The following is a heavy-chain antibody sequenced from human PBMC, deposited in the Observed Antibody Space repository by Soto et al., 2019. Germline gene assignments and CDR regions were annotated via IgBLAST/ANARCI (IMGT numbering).Heavy chain of an antibody. D-gene: IGHD2-15*01. CDR2: IYDSGST. Sequence: LSLTCTVSGGSISNYYWSWVRQPPGKGLEWIGYIYDSGSTNYNPSLKSRVTISVDTSKNQFSLRLTSVTAADTAVYYCAAAPRYRGQGTLVTVSS. V-gene: IGHV4-59*01. J-gene: IGHJ4*02. CDR3: AAAPRY. CDR1: GGSISNYY.